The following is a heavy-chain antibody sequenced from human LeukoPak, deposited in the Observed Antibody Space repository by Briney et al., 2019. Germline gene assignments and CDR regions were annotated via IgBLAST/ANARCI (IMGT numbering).Heavy chain of an antibody. CDR2: ISSSSSTI. CDR3: ARAPALLDFDY. D-gene: IGHD2-15*01. J-gene: IGHJ4*02. V-gene: IGHV3-48*04. CDR1: GFTFSSYS. Sequence: GGSLRLSCAASGFTFSSYSMNWVRQAPGKGLEWVSYISSSSSTIYYADSVKGRFTISRDNAKNSLYLQMNSLRAEDTAVYYCARAPALLDFDYWGQGTLVTVSS.